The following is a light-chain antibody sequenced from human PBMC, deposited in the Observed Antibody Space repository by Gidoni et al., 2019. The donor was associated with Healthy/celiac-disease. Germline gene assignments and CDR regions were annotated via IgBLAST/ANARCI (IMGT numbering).Light chain of an antibody. CDR1: KLGDKY. CDR2: QDS. J-gene: IGLJ3*02. V-gene: IGLV3-1*01. Sequence: SYELTQLPSVYVPPGQTASITCSGDKLGDKYACWYQQKPGQSPVLVIYQDSKRPSGIPERFSCSNSGNTATLTISGTQAMDEADYYCQAWDSSTAWVFGGWTKLTVL. CDR3: QAWDSSTAWV.